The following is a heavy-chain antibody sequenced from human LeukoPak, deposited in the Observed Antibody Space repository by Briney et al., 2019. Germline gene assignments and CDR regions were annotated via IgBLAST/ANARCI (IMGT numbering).Heavy chain of an antibody. Sequence: PGGSLRLSCEASGFTFNTYWMSWVRQVPGKGLEWVANINQDGTEKHYVDSVRGRFTISRDNAKNTPFLQMNSLRAEDTAVYFCARDLYYFESEGYYASDYWGQGTLVTVSS. J-gene: IGHJ4*02. V-gene: IGHV3-7*01. CDR1: GFTFNTYW. CDR3: ARDLYYFESEGYYASDY. CDR2: INQDGTEK. D-gene: IGHD3-22*01.